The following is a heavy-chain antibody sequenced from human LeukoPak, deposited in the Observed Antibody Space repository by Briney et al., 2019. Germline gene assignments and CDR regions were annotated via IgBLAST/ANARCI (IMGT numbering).Heavy chain of an antibody. CDR1: GGSISSYY. J-gene: IGHJ5*02. V-gene: IGHV4-59*01. CDR2: IYYSGST. Sequence: SETPSLTCTVSGGSISSYYWSWIRQPPGKGLEWIGYIYYSGSTNYNPSLKSRVTISVDTSKNRFSLKLSSVTAADTAVYYCARDADSSGWYWFDPWGQGTLVTVSS. D-gene: IGHD6-19*01. CDR3: ARDADSSGWYWFDP.